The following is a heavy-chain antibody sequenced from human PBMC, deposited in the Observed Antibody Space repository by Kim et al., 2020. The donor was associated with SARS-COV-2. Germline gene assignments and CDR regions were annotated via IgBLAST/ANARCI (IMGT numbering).Heavy chain of an antibody. D-gene: IGHD3-3*01. V-gene: IGHV1-8*01. Sequence: ASVKVSCKASGYTFTSYDINWVRQATGQGLEWMGWMNPNSGNTGYAQKFQGRVTMTRNTSISTAYMELSSLRSEDTAVYYCARVTTIFGYYYYYYMDVWGKGTTVTVSS. CDR2: MNPNSGNT. J-gene: IGHJ6*03. CDR3: ARVTTIFGYYYYYYMDV. CDR1: GYTFTSYD.